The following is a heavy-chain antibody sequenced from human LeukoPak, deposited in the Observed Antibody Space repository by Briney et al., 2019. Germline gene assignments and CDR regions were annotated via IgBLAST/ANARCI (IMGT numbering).Heavy chain of an antibody. CDR2: ISAYNGNT. V-gene: IGHV1-18*01. J-gene: IGHJ4*02. Sequence: ASVKVSCKASGYTFTSYGISWVRQAPGQGLEWMGWISAYNGNTNYAQKLQGRVTMTTGTSTSTAYMELRSLRSDDTAVYYCARKADYYDSSGYYSYFDYWGQGTLVTVSS. D-gene: IGHD3-22*01. CDR1: GYTFTSYG. CDR3: ARKADYYDSSGYYSYFDY.